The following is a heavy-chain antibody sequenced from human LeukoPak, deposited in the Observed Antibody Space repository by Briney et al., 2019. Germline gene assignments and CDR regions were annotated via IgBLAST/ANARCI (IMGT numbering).Heavy chain of an antibody. CDR2: IYPDDSDT. V-gene: IGHV5-51*01. CDR1: GYAFASYW. CDR3: ARFEVNHEDSSSFYYFDY. Sequence: GESLKISCRVSGYAFASYWIGWVRQVPGKGLEWMGIIYPDDSDTKYSPSFQGQVAFSADKFVNTAYLQWSSLKASDSAMYYCARFEVNHEDSSSFYYFDYWGQGTLVTVSS. D-gene: IGHD3-22*01. J-gene: IGHJ4*02.